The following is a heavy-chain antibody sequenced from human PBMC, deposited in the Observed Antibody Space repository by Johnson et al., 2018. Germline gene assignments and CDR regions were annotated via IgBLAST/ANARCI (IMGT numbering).Heavy chain of an antibody. V-gene: IGHV3-21*01. D-gene: IGHD3-22*01. CDR1: GFTFSSYS. Sequence: VQLVQSGGGLVKPGRSLRLSCTASGFTFSSYSMNWVRQAPGKGLEWVSSISSSSTYIYYTDSVKGRFAISRDNAQNSLYLQMNSLRAEDTAVYYCARVEGNYSESSGYPFDAFDIWGQGTTVTVSS. CDR3: ARVEGNYSESSGYPFDAFDI. CDR2: ISSSSTYI. J-gene: IGHJ3*02.